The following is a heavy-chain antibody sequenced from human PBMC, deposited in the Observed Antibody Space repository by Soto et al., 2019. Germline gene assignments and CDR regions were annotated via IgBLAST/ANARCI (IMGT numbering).Heavy chain of an antibody. CDR1: GVTFSSYG. CDR3: ARVVNYYDSSGLPNLFDY. D-gene: IGHD3-22*01. Sequence: PGGSLRLSCAASGVTFSSYGMHWVRQAPDKGLEWVAVISYDGSNKYYADSVKGRFTISRDNSKNTLYLQMNSLRAEDTAVYYCARVVNYYDSSGLPNLFDYWGQGTLVTVSS. V-gene: IGHV3-30*03. J-gene: IGHJ4*02. CDR2: ISYDGSNK.